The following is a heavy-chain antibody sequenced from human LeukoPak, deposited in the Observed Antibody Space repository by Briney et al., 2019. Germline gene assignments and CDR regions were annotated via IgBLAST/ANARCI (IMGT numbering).Heavy chain of an antibody. V-gene: IGHV3-30*02. Sequence: GGSLRLSCAASGFTFSSYGMHWVRQAPGKGLEWVAFIRYDGSNKYYADSVKGRFTISRDNSKNTLYLQMNSLRAEDTAVYYCAKGPIGSIFGVVRKPYYFDYWGQGTLVTVSS. CDR3: AKGPIGSIFGVVRKPYYFDY. J-gene: IGHJ4*02. D-gene: IGHD3-3*01. CDR2: IRYDGSNK. CDR1: GFTFSSYG.